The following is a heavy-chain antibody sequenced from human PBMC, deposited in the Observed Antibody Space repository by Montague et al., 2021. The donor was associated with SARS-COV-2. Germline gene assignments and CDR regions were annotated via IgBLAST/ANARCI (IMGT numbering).Heavy chain of an antibody. CDR3: ARDTYYYGLGSYYYGMDV. J-gene: IGHJ6*02. D-gene: IGHD3-10*01. V-gene: IGHV3-7*01. CDR2: IKQDGSEK. Sequence: SLRLSCAASGFTFSSYWMSWVRQAPGKGLEWVANIKQDGSEKYYVDSVKGRFTISRDNAKNSLYLQMNSLRAEDTAVYYCARDTYYYGLGSYYYGMDVWGQGTTVTVSS. CDR1: GFTFSSYW.